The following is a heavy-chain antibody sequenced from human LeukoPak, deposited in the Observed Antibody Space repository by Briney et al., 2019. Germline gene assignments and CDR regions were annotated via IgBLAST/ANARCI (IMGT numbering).Heavy chain of an antibody. D-gene: IGHD1-14*01. CDR3: ASRTSALTFDY. J-gene: IGHJ4*02. CDR1: GFTFDDYG. V-gene: IGHV3-23*01. Sequence: GGSLRLSCAASGFTFDDYGMSWVRQAPGKGLEWVSAISGSGGSTYYADSVKGRFTISRDNSKNTLYLQMNSLRAEDTAVYYCASRTSALTFDYWGQGTLVTVSS. CDR2: ISGSGGST.